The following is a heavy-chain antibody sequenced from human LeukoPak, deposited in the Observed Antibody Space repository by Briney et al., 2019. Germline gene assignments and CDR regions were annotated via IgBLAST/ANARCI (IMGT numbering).Heavy chain of an antibody. CDR2: ISGSGSTI. V-gene: IGHV3-48*03. Sequence: QSGGSLRFSCAASGFTFSSYEMNWVRQAPGKGLEWVSYISGSGSTIYYADSVKGRFTISRDNAKNSLYLQMNSLRAEDTAVYYCARGDCSGGSCFYFDYWGQGTLVTVSS. J-gene: IGHJ4*02. D-gene: IGHD2-15*01. CDR1: GFTFSSYE. CDR3: ARGDCSGGSCFYFDY.